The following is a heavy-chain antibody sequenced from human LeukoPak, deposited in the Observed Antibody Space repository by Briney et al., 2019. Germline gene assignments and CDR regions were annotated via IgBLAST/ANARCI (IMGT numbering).Heavy chain of an antibody. D-gene: IGHD3-3*01. Sequence: PGGSLRLSCAASRFTFSSYAMSWVRQAPGKGPEWVSGISGSGGGRFYADSVKGRFTISRDNSKNTLYLQMNSLRAEDTAVYYCAKNYDFWSGYLAHYYFDYWGQGTLVTVSS. V-gene: IGHV3-23*01. CDR1: RFTFSSYA. CDR2: ISGSGGGR. J-gene: IGHJ4*02. CDR3: AKNYDFWSGYLAHYYFDY.